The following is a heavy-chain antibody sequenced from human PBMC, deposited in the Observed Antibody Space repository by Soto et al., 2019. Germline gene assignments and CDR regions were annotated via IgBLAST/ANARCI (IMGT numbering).Heavy chain of an antibody. D-gene: IGHD2-21*01. CDR2: INAGNGNT. J-gene: IGHJ4*02. CDR1: GYTFTSYA. Sequence: QVQLVQSGAEEKKPGASVKVSCTASGYTFTSYAMNWVRQATGQRLEWMGWINAGNGNTKYSQKFQGRVTITRDTTASTAYRELSSLRSEDTAVYYCAGGGEPIAYWGQGTLISFSS. V-gene: IGHV1-3*05. CDR3: AGGGEPIAY.